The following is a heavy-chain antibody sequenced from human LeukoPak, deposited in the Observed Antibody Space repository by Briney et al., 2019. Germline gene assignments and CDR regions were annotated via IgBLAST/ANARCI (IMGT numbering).Heavy chain of an antibody. J-gene: IGHJ4*02. V-gene: IGHV4-59*01. Sequence: SETLSLTCTVSGGSISSYYWSWIRQPPGKGLEWIGYVYYSGSTNYNPSLKSRVTISVDTSKNQFSLKLSSVTAADTAMYYCARDSVTAKYFDYWGQGTLVTVSS. D-gene: IGHD2-21*02. CDR2: VYYSGST. CDR1: GGSISSYY. CDR3: ARDSVTAKYFDY.